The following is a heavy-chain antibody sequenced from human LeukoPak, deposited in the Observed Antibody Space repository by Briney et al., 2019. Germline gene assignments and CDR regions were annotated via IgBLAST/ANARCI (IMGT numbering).Heavy chain of an antibody. CDR2: IYHSGST. D-gene: IGHD4-11*01. CDR3: ARRPSYSNYVGYYYYYMDV. V-gene: IGHV4-38-2*01. Sequence: SETLSLTCAVSGYSISSGYYWGWSRPPPGKGLEWIGNIYHSGSTYYNPSLNRRVTISVDTSKNQFSLKLSSVTAADTAVYYCARRPSYSNYVGYYYYYMDVWGKGTTVTVSS. CDR1: GYSISSGYY. J-gene: IGHJ6*03.